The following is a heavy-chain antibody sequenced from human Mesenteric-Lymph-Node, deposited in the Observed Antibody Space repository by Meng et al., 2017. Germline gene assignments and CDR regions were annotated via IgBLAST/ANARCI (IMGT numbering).Heavy chain of an antibody. CDR2: ISYDGSNK. Sequence: VQLVESGGGVVPPGMSLRLVCGGSEFSFSSYPMPWVRQDPGKGLEWVAFISYDGSNKYNIDSVKRLFTNSRNNYKNTLYMQMNGLGADDTAEYYCARKNKAVAGVFDYWGQGTLVTVSS. CDR3: ARKNKAVAGVFDY. CDR1: EFSFSSYP. D-gene: IGHD6-19*01. V-gene: IGHV3-30-3*01. J-gene: IGHJ4*02.